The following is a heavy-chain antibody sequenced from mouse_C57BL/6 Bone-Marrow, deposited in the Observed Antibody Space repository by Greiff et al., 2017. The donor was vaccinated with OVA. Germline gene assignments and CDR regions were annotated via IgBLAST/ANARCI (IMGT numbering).Heavy chain of an antibody. Sequence: VQLQQSGPVLVKPGASVKMSCKASGYTFTDYYMNWVKQSHGKSLEWIGVINPYNGGTSYNQKFKGKATLTVDKSSSTAYMELNSLTSEDSAVYYCAKDGYYDYFDYWGQGTTLTVSS. J-gene: IGHJ2*01. V-gene: IGHV1-19*01. CDR1: GYTFTDYY. CDR2: INPYNGGT. D-gene: IGHD2-3*01. CDR3: AKDGYYDYFDY.